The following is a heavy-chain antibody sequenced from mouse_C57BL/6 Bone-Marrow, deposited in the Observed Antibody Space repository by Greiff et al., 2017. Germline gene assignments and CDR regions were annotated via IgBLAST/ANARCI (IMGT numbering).Heavy chain of an antibody. J-gene: IGHJ4*01. CDR2: SYPRRGNT. CDR1: GYTFTSYG. Sequence: QVQLKQSGAELARPGASVKLSCKASGYTFTSYGIRWVKQRTGQGLEWIGESYPRRGNTYYNEKFKGKATLTADKSSSTAYMALRCLTSEDSAVYFCARTDVYRAMDYWGQGTSVTVSS. CDR3: ARTDVYRAMDY. V-gene: IGHV1-81*01.